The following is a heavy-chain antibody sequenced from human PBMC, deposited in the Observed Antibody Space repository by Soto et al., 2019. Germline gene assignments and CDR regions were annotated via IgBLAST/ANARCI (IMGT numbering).Heavy chain of an antibody. V-gene: IGHV1-69*02. Sequence: QVQLVQSGAEVKKPGSSVKVSCKASGGTFSSYTISWVRQAPGQGLEWMGRIIPILGIANYAQKFQGRVTITADKSTSTAYMELSSLRSEDTAVYYCASHQGGTIVVVPRATVPMDVWGQGTTVTVSS. D-gene: IGHD3-22*01. CDR3: ASHQGGTIVVVPRATVPMDV. J-gene: IGHJ6*02. CDR1: GGTFSSYT. CDR2: IIPILGIA.